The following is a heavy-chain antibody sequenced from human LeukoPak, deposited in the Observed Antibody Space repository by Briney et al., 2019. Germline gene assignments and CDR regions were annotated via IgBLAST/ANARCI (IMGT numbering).Heavy chain of an antibody. J-gene: IGHJ5*02. D-gene: IGHD3-22*01. V-gene: IGHV1-69*01. CDR3: ARDQGYYDSSGYLTYWFDP. Sequence: ASVKVSCKASGGTISSNDISWLGRPPPQKLEWWGGIISIFGTANYAQKFQGRVTITADESTSTAYTELSSLRSEDTAVYYCARDQGYYDSSGYLTYWFDPWGQGTLVTVSS. CDR1: GGTISSND. CDR2: IISIFGTA.